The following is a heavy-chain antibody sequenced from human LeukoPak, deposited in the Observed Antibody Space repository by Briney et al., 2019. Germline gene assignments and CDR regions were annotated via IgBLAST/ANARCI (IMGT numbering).Heavy chain of an antibody. J-gene: IGHJ4*02. V-gene: IGHV3-33*01. D-gene: IGHD6-13*01. CDR3: AREGYSSSWAFDY. CDR1: GFTFSSYG. Sequence: TGGSLRLSCAASGFTFSSYGMHWARQAPGKGLEWVAVIWYDGSNKYYADSVKGRFTISRDNSKNTLYLQMNSLRAEDTAVYYCAREGYSSSWAFDYWGQGTLVTVSS. CDR2: IWYDGSNK.